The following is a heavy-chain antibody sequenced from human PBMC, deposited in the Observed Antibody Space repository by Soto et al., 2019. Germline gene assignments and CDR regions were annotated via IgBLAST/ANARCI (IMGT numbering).Heavy chain of an antibody. Sequence: EVQLVESGGGLVKPGGSLRLSCAASGFTFSNAWMSWVRQAPGKGLEWVGRIKSKTDGGTTDYAAPVKGRFTISRDDSKNTLYLQMTSLKTEDPAVYYCTTDFDCGDSQEDAFDIWGQGTMVTASS. CDR1: GFTFSNAW. CDR3: TTDFDCGDSQEDAFDI. J-gene: IGHJ3*02. V-gene: IGHV3-15*01. D-gene: IGHD4-17*01. CDR2: IKSKTDGGTT.